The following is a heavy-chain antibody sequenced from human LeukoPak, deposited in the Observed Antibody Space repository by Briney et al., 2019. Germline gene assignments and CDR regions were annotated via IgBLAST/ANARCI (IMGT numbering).Heavy chain of an antibody. CDR1: GGSISSYY. CDR3: ARETSQKGAHYMDV. V-gene: IGHV4-59*01. J-gene: IGHJ6*03. D-gene: IGHD3-16*01. CDR2: IYYSGST. Sequence: SETLSLTCTVSGGSISSYYWSWIRQPPGKGLKWIGYIYYSGSTSYSPSLRSRVTISVDTSKNQFSLKLSSVTAADTAVYYCARETSQKGAHYMDVWGKGTTVTISS.